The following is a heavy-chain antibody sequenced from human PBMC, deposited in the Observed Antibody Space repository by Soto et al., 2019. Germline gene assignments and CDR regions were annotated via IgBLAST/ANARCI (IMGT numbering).Heavy chain of an antibody. Sequence: EVQLLESGGGLVQTGGSLRLSCAASGFTFSTYAMIWVRQAPGKGLEWVSVITGSGGSTYYADSVKGRFTISRDNSKNTLYLQMNSLRAEDTAVYYCAKDRYGDYGGVDYWGQGTLVTVSS. D-gene: IGHD4-17*01. V-gene: IGHV3-23*01. CDR1: GFTFSTYA. J-gene: IGHJ4*02. CDR3: AKDRYGDYGGVDY. CDR2: ITGSGGST.